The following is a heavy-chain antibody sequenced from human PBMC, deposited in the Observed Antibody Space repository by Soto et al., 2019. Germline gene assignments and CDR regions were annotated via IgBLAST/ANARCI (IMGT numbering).Heavy chain of an antibody. CDR1: GYTFTSFG. CDR2: ISAYNGNT. Sequence: QVQLVQSGAEVKKPGASVKVSCKASGYTFTSFGISGVRPAPGKGLEWMGWISAYNGNTNYAETLQGRVTMTTDTSTSTAYMELRSLRSDDTAVYYCARDHRGGTDALDIWGQGTMVTVSS. J-gene: IGHJ3*02. CDR3: ARDHRGGTDALDI. V-gene: IGHV1-18*01. D-gene: IGHD2-15*01.